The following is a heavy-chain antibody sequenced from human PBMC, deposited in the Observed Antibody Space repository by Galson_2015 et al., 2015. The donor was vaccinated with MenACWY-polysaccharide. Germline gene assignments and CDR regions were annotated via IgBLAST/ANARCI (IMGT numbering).Heavy chain of an antibody. V-gene: IGHV1-18*01. CDR3: ARDFLSTVTTRPGY. J-gene: IGHJ4*02. CDR1: GYTFTSYG. D-gene: IGHD4-17*01. CDR2: ISVYNGNT. Sequence: SVKVSCKASGYTFTSYGISWVRQAPGQGLEWMGWISVYNGNTKYAQNLQGRVTMTTDTSTSTAYMELRSLRSDDTAVYYCARDFLSTVTTRPGYWGQGNLVTVSS.